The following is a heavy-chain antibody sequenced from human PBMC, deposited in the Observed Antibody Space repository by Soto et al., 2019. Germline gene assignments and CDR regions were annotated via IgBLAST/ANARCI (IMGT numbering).Heavy chain of an antibody. CDR2: IKQDGSEK. CDR3: ARESSGSYHHAFDI. Sequence: VQLVESGGGLVQPGGSLRLSCAASGFTFSSYWMSWVRQAPGKGLEWVANIKQDGSEKYYVDSVKGRFTISRDNAKNSLYLQMNSLRAEDTAVYYCARESSGSYHHAFDIWGQGTMVTVSS. D-gene: IGHD3-10*01. V-gene: IGHV3-7*01. CDR1: GFTFSSYW. J-gene: IGHJ3*02.